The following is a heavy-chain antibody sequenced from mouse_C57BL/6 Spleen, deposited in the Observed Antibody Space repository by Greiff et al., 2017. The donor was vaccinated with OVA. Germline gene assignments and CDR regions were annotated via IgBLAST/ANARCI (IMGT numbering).Heavy chain of an antibody. CDR1: GYKFTDYY. J-gene: IGHJ2*01. CDR2: INPNNGGT. CDR3: ARLGY. Sequence: VQLQQSGPELVKPGASVKISCKASGYKFTDYYMNWVKQSHGKSLEWIGDINPNNGGTSYNQKFKGKATLTVDKSSSTAYMELRSLTSEDSAVYYCARLGYWGQGTTLTVSS. V-gene: IGHV1-26*01.